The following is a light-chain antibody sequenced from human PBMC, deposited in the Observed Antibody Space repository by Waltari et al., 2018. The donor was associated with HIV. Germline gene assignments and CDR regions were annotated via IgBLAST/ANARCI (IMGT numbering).Light chain of an antibody. J-gene: IGKJ5*01. V-gene: IGKV3D-20*02. CDR3: QQRSNWAPT. Sequence: EIVLTQSPGTLSLSPGERGTLSCRASQSVSSSYLAWYQQKPGQAPRLLIYDASNRAAGIPARFSGSGSGTDFTLTISSLETEDFAVYYCQQRSNWAPTFGQGTRLDIK. CDR1: QSVSSSY. CDR2: DAS.